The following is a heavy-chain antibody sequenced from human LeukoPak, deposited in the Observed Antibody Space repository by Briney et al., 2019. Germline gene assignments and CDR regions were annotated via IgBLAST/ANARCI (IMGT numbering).Heavy chain of an antibody. V-gene: IGHV3-43*02. CDR3: AKVHSSSWATGAFDI. D-gene: IGHD6-13*01. Sequence: GGSLRLSCAASGFTFGDYAMHWVRQAPGKGLEWVSLISGDGGSTYYADSVKGRFTISRDNSKNSLYLQMNSLRTEDTALYYCAKVHSSSWATGAFDIWGQGTMVTVSS. CDR2: ISGDGGST. J-gene: IGHJ3*02. CDR1: GFTFGDYA.